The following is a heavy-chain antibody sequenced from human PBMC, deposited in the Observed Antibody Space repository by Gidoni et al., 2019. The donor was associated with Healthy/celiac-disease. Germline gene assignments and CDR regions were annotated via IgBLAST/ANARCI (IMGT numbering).Heavy chain of an antibody. CDR3: ARGGEAAAGVKHDY. D-gene: IGHD6-13*01. CDR1: GGSFSGYY. Sequence: QVQLQQWGAGLLKPSETLSLTCAVYGGSFSGYYWSWIRQPPGKGLEWIGEINHRGSTNYNPSLKSRVTISVDTSKNQFSLKLSSVTAADTAVYYCARGGEAAAGVKHDYWGQGTLVTVSS. J-gene: IGHJ4*02. V-gene: IGHV4-34*01. CDR2: INHRGST.